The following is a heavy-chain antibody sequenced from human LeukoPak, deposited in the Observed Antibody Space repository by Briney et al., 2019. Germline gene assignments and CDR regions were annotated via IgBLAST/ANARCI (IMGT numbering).Heavy chain of an antibody. CDR3: VRNLGGQPDN. CDR1: GFTFSSYW. J-gene: IGHJ4*02. V-gene: IGHV3-74*01. D-gene: IGHD1-26*01. Sequence: SGGSLRLSCAASGFTFSSYWMHWVRQAPGKGLGWVSRIRSDGSYTTYADSVKGRFTITRDNDKNTLYLQMDSLRAEDTAPYYCVRNLGGQPDNWGQGTLVTVSS. CDR2: IRSDGSYT.